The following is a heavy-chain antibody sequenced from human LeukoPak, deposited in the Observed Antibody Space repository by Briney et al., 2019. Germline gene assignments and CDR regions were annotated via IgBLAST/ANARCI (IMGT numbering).Heavy chain of an antibody. Sequence: GESLKVSCKGSGYSFTSYWIGWVRQMPGKGLEWMGIIYPGDSDTRYSPSFQGQVTISADKSISTAYLQWSSLKALDTAMYYCARRGIAVAGGYYFDYWGQGTLVTVSS. J-gene: IGHJ4*02. D-gene: IGHD6-19*01. V-gene: IGHV5-51*01. CDR2: IYPGDSDT. CDR3: ARRGIAVAGGYYFDY. CDR1: GYSFTSYW.